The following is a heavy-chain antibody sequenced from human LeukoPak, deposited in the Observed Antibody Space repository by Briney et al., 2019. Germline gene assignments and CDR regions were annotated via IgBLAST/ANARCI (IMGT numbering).Heavy chain of an antibody. D-gene: IGHD3-10*01. V-gene: IGHV3-49*03. CDR1: GFTFSSYW. Sequence: GGSLRLSCAASGFTFSSYWMSWFRQAPGKGLEWVVFINSKAYGGTTEYAASVKGRFTISRDDSKSIAYLQMNSLKTEDTAIYYCTRGSPWYGDWFDPWGQGTLVTVSS. J-gene: IGHJ5*02. CDR2: INSKAYGGTT. CDR3: TRGSPWYGDWFDP.